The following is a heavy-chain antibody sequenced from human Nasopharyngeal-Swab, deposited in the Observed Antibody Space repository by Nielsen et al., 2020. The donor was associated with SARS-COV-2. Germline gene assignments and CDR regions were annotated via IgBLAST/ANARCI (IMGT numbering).Heavy chain of an antibody. D-gene: IGHD6-19*01. CDR3: AREERGYSSGWYSSWFDP. J-gene: IGHJ5*02. V-gene: IGHV4-39*07. CDR2: IYSTGST. Sequence: RQAPGKGLEWIGLIYSTGSTYYNPSLKNRVTISVDTSKNQFSLRLTSVTAADTAVYYCAREERGYSSGWYSSWFDPWGQGTLVTVSS.